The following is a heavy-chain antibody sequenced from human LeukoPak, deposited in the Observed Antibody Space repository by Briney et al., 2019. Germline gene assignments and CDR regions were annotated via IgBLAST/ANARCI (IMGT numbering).Heavy chain of an antibody. D-gene: IGHD1-26*01. CDR3: AREGIVGAKDALDI. J-gene: IGHJ3*02. CDR2: IYTSGST. Sequence: PSETLSLTCTVSGGSISSYYWSWIRQPAGKGLEWIGRIYTSGSTNYNPSLKSRVTMSVDTSKNQFSLKLSSVTAADTAVYYCAREGIVGAKDALDIWGQGTMVTVSS. V-gene: IGHV4-4*07. CDR1: GGSISSYY.